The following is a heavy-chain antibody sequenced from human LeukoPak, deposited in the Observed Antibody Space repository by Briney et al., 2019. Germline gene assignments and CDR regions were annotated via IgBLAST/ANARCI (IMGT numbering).Heavy chain of an antibody. CDR1: GFTFSSYW. CDR3: ARELGGYSYGFWYFDY. V-gene: IGHV3-7*01. D-gene: IGHD5-18*01. Sequence: GGSLRLSCAASGFTFSSYWMSWVRQAPGKGLEWVANIKQDGSEKYYVDSVKGRFTISRDNAKNSLYLQMNSLRAEDTAVYYCARELGGYSYGFWYFDYWGQGTLVTVSS. CDR2: IKQDGSEK. J-gene: IGHJ4*02.